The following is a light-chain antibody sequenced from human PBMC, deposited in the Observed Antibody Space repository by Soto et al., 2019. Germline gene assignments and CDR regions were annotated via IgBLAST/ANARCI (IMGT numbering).Light chain of an antibody. CDR1: QDINRW. Sequence: DIQMTQSPSTLSGSVGDRVTITCRASQDINRWLAWYQHKPGKAPKILIYNADTLESGVPSRFSGSGYGTEFILTISSLQPDDFATYYCQQFSLYWAFGQGTKVDIK. CDR2: NAD. J-gene: IGKJ1*01. V-gene: IGKV1-5*01. CDR3: QQFSLYWA.